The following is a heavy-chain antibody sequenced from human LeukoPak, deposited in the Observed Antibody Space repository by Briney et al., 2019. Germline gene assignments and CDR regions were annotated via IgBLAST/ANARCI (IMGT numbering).Heavy chain of an antibody. Sequence: GGSLRLSCEASGFTFGSHAMYWVRQAPGKGLEWVAGIFGSGGSPHYADSVKGRFTISRDNSRNTVYLQINSLRADDTAVYYCGKTTVGYSSGQKPAWPVDYWGQRTLVTVS. D-gene: IGHD5-18*01. CDR1: GFTFGSHA. CDR3: GKTTVGYSSGQKPAWPVDY. CDR2: IFGSGGSP. J-gene: IGHJ4*02. V-gene: IGHV3-23*01.